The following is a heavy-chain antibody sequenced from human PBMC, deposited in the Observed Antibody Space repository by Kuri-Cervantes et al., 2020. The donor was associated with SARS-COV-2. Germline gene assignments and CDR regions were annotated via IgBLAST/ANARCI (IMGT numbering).Heavy chain of an antibody. CDR3: ARGGNPAWNMDV. V-gene: IGHV3-13*03. J-gene: IGHJ6*03. CDR2: IGTAGDT. CDR1: GFTFSSYD. Sequence: GESLKISCAACGFTFSSYDMHWVRQATGKGLEWVSAIGTAGDTYYPGSVKGQFTISRENAKNSLYLQMNSLRAGDTAVYYCARGGNPAWNMDVWGKGTTVTRLL. D-gene: IGHD4-23*01.